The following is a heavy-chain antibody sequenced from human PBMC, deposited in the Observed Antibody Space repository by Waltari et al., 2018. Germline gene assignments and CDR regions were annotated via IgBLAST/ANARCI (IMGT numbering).Heavy chain of an antibody. V-gene: IGHV1-2*02. Sequence: QVQLVQSGAEVKRPGASVTVSCKPSGYTFTAYFIPWVRQAPQGLEWMGWSDPNSGVTNYEQKFQGRVTMTRDTSISTTYMDLSNLRSDDTAVYYCARGPSTGAFDYWGQGTLVTVSS. CDR2: SDPNSGVT. J-gene: IGHJ4*02. CDR1: GYTFTAYF. CDR3: ARGPSTGAFDY.